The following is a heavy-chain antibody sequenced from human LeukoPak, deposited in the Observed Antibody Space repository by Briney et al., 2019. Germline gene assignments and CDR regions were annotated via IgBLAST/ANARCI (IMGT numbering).Heavy chain of an antibody. Sequence: ASVKVSCEASGYTFTDYYIHWVRQAPGQGLEWMGWINPNSGGTNYAQNFQGRVTMTRDTSISTAYMELSRLRSDDTAVYYCARVKGYGSGSYYDDYWGQGTLVTVSS. J-gene: IGHJ4*02. CDR1: GYTFTDYY. V-gene: IGHV1-2*02. CDR2: INPNSGGT. CDR3: ARVKGYGSGSYYDDY. D-gene: IGHD3-10*01.